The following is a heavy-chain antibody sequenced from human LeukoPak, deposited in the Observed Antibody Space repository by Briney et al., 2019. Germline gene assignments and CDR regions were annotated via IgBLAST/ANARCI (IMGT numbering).Heavy chain of an antibody. CDR3: ARILKIDYYYYMDV. D-gene: IGHD3-9*01. CDR2: IIPIFGTA. V-gene: IGHV1-69*06. J-gene: IGHJ6*03. CDR1: GCTFSSYA. Sequence: ASVKVSCKASGCTFSSYAISWVRQAPGQGLEWMGGIIPIFGTANYAQKFQGRVTITADKSTSTAYMELSSLRSEDTAVYYCARILKIDYYYYMDVWGKGTTVTVSS.